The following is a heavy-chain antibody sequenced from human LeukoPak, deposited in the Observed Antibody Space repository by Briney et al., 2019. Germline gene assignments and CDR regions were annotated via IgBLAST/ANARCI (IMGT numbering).Heavy chain of an antibody. CDR1: EYTFSGHF. CDR3: AQSVAVPRIPTFDV. CDR2: INPNSGGT. Sequence: ASVRVSCKASEYTFSGHFIHWMRQAPGQGLEWVGWINPNSGGTNYAQKFQGRVTLTRDTSAGTAYMDLSSLRSDDTAVYYCAQSVAVPRIPTFDVWGQGTVVAVSS. V-gene: IGHV1-2*02. D-gene: IGHD6-19*01. J-gene: IGHJ3*01.